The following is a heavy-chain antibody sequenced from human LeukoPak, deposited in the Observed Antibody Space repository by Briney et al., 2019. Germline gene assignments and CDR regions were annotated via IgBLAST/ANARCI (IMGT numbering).Heavy chain of an antibody. Sequence: GGSLRLSCAASGFTFSSYAMSWVRQAPGKGLGWVSDINGSGGSTYYADSVKGRFTISRDNSKNTLHLQMNSLRAEDTAVYYCARGGTHYDTSGYFSDYFYYYMDVWGKGTTVTISS. CDR3: ARGGTHYDTSGYFSDYFYYYMDV. CDR2: INGSGGST. CDR1: GFTFSSYA. V-gene: IGHV3-23*01. D-gene: IGHD3-22*01. J-gene: IGHJ6*03.